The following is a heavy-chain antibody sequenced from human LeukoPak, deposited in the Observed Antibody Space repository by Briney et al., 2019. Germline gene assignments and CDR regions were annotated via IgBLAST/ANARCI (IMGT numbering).Heavy chain of an antibody. J-gene: IGHJ4*02. V-gene: IGHV3-13*04. D-gene: IGHD6-19*01. Sequence: GGSLRLSCAGSGFTFSRNDMHWVRQATGKGLEWVSAIGTAGDTYYAGSVKGRFTISRENAKNSLYLQMNSLRAGDTAVYYCARASGRYYFDDWGQGTLVTVSS. CDR2: IGTAGDT. CDR1: GFTFSRND. CDR3: ARASGRYYFDD.